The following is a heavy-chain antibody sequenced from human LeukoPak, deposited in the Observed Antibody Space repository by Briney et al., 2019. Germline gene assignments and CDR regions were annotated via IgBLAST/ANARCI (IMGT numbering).Heavy chain of an antibody. CDR3: ARGLVAGAGTWFDP. CDR2: IIPIFGTA. V-gene: IGHV1-69*13. J-gene: IGHJ5*02. Sequence: GASVKVSCKASGGTFSSYAISWVRQAPGQGLEWMGGIIPIFGTANYAQKFQGRVTITADESTSTAYMELSSLRSEDTAVYYCARGLVAGAGTWFDPWGQGTLVTVSS. D-gene: IGHD6-13*01. CDR1: GGTFSSYA.